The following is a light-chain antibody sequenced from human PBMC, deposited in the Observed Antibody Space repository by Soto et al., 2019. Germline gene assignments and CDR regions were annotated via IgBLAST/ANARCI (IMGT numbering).Light chain of an antibody. J-gene: IGLJ1*01. CDR3: SSLTRRSTALYV. Sequence: QSALTQPASVSGSPGQSITISCTGTSSDVGYYNYVSWYQQHPGKAPKLLIYDVSNRPSGVPDRFSGSKSANTASLTISGLQAEDEADYYCSSLTRRSTALYVFGTGTKVTVL. V-gene: IGLV2-14*03. CDR1: SSDVGYYNY. CDR2: DVS.